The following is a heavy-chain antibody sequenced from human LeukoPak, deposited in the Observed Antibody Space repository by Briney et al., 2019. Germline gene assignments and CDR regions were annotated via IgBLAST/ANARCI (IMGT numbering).Heavy chain of an antibody. CDR3: ARVLRVVYYMDV. Sequence: SETLSLTCAVYGGSFSGYYWSWIRQPPGKGLEWIGEINHSGSTNYNPSLKSRVTISVDTSKNQFSLKLSSVTAEDTAVYYCARVLRVVYYMDVWGKGTTVTVSS. J-gene: IGHJ6*03. CDR1: GGSFSGYY. CDR2: INHSGST. V-gene: IGHV4-34*01.